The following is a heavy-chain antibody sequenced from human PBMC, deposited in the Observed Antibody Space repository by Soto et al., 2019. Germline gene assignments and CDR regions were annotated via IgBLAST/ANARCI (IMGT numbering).Heavy chain of an antibody. D-gene: IGHD3-3*01. CDR3: ASRYDFWSCYPNNWFDP. Sequence: QVQLVQSGAEVKKPGASVKVSCKAYGYTFTSYDINWVRQATGQGLEWMGWMNPNSGNTGYAHKFQGRVTMTRDTSISTAYIELSSLRSEDTAVYYCASRYDFWSCYPNNWFDPWGQGTLVTVSS. CDR2: MNPNSGNT. CDR1: GYTFTSYD. V-gene: IGHV1-8*01. J-gene: IGHJ5*02.